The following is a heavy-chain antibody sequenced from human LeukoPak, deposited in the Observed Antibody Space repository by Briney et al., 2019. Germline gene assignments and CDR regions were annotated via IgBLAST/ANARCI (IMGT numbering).Heavy chain of an antibody. Sequence: PGGSLRLSCAASGFTFSSYEMNWVRQAPGKGLEWVSYISSSGSTIYYADSVKGRFTISRDNAKNSLYLQMNSLRAEDTAVYYCARAHYYDSSGLDFWGQGTLVTASS. CDR2: ISSSGSTI. D-gene: IGHD3-22*01. CDR3: ARAHYYDSSGLDF. CDR1: GFTFSSYE. V-gene: IGHV3-48*03. J-gene: IGHJ4*02.